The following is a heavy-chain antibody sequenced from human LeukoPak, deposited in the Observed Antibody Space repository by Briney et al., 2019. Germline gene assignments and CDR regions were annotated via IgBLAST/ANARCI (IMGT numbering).Heavy chain of an antibody. CDR2: IYTSGST. CDR3: AREDMPTGEFDS. V-gene: IGHV4-61*02. CDR1: GGSISSGSYY. D-gene: IGHD2-2*01. J-gene: IGHJ5*01. Sequence: SETLSLTCTASGGSISSGSYYWSCIRQPAGKGLEWIGRIYTSGSTNYNPSLKSRVTISVDTSKNQFSLKLSSVTAADTAVYYCAREDMPTGEFDSWGQGTLVTVSS.